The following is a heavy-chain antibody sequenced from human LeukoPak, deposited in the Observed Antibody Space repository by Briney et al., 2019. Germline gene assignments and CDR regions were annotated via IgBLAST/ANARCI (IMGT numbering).Heavy chain of an antibody. V-gene: IGHV1-69*04. D-gene: IGHD3-16*01. J-gene: IGHJ3*02. Sequence: GSSVKVSCKASGGTFSNYAISWVRQAPGQGLEWMGRIIPIVGIANYAQKFQGRVTITADKSTSTGYMELSSLRSEDTAVYYCARVGRVRGDDAFDIWGQGTMVTVSS. CDR3: ARVGRVRGDDAFDI. CDR2: IIPIVGIA. CDR1: GGTFSNYA.